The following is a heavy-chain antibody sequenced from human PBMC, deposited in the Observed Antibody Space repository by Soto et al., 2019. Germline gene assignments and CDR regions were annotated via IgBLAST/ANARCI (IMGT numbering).Heavy chain of an antibody. V-gene: IGHV4-34*01. CDR2: INHSGST. CDR3: ASTQYYYDSSASDV. CDR1: GGSFSGYY. J-gene: IGHJ6*02. Sequence: SETLSLTCAVYGGSFSGYYWTWIRQPPGTGLEWIGEINHSGSTNYNPSLKSRVTISVDTSKNQFSLKLSSVTAADTAVYYCASTQYYYDSSASDVWGQGTTVTVSS. D-gene: IGHD3-22*01.